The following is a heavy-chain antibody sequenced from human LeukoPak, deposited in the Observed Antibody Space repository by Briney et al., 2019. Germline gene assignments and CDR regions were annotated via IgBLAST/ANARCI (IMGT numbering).Heavy chain of an antibody. Sequence: GASVKFSCKASGGTFSSYAISWVRQAPGQGLEWMGRIIPILGIANYAQKFQGRVTITADKSTSTAYMELSSLRSEDTAVYYCARTACSGGSCFLYYFDYWGQGTLVTVSS. CDR2: IIPILGIA. CDR1: GGTFSSYA. J-gene: IGHJ4*02. CDR3: ARTACSGGSCFLYYFDY. V-gene: IGHV1-69*04. D-gene: IGHD2-15*01.